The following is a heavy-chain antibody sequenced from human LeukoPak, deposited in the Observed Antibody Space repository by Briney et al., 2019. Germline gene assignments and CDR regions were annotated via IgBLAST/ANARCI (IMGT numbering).Heavy chain of an antibody. CDR1: GGSFSGYY. V-gene: IGHV4-34*01. J-gene: IGHJ3*02. Sequence: PSETLSLTCAVYGGSFSGYYWSWIRQPPGKGLEWNVSMHYSGSTYYNPSLKSRVTMSVDTSKNQFSLNLNSVTAADTAVYYCARDSGYNVNDHDVNAFDIWGQGTMVTISS. D-gene: IGHD5-24*01. CDR3: ARDSGYNVNDHDVNAFDI. CDR2: MHYSGST.